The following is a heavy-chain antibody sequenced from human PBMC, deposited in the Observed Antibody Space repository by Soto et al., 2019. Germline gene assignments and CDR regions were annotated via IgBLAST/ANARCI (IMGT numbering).Heavy chain of an antibody. CDR2: ISYDGSNI. Sequence: PGWTLRLSCAASGFTFSSYGMHWVRQAPGKGLEWVAVISYDGSNIYYADSVKGRFTISRDNSKNTLYLQMNSLRAEDTAVYYCAKDPENGSGWYLDYCGQGTLVTVSS. J-gene: IGHJ4*02. V-gene: IGHV3-30*18. D-gene: IGHD6-19*01. CDR1: GFTFSSYG. CDR3: AKDPENGSGWYLDY.